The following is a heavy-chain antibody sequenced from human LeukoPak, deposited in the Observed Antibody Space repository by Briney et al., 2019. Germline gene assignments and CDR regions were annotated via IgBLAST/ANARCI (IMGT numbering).Heavy chain of an antibody. D-gene: IGHD6-19*01. V-gene: IGHV4-39*01. J-gene: IGHJ5*02. Sequence: SETLSLTCTVSGGSISSSSYYRGWIRQPPGKGLEWIGSIYYSGSTYYNPSLKSRVTISVGTSKNQFSLKLSSVTAADTAVYYCARHGGSGWYERPVWFDPWGQGTLVTVSS. CDR3: ARHGGSGWYERPVWFDP. CDR2: IYYSGST. CDR1: GGSISSSSYY.